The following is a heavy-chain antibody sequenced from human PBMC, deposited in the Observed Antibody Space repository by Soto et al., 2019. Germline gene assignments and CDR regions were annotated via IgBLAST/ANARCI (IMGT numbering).Heavy chain of an antibody. J-gene: IGHJ6*02. CDR1: GFSLSTSGVG. CDR3: AHSEVVVVPADRDYYYYGMDV. D-gene: IGHD2-2*01. Sequence: GSGPTLVNPTQTLTLTCTFSGFSLSTSGVGVGWIRQPPGKALEWLALIYWNDDKRYSPSLKSRLTITKDTSKNQVVLTMTNMDPVDTATYYCAHSEVVVVPADRDYYYYGMDVWGQGTTVTVSS. CDR2: IYWNDDK. V-gene: IGHV2-5*01.